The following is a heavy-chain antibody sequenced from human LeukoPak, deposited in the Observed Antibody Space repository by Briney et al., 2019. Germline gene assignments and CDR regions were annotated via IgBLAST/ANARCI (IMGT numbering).Heavy chain of an antibody. J-gene: IGHJ6*03. V-gene: IGHV4-39*07. CDR3: ARVRLTGSSYYYYMDV. CDR2: MSYSGAT. CDR1: GGSISSSSYY. D-gene: IGHD1-14*01. Sequence: SETLSLTCTVSGGSISSSSYYWGWVRQPPGKGLEWIGSMSYSGATYYNPSLRSRVTISLDTSKNQYSLKLTSVTAADTAMYYCARVRLTGSSYYYYMDVWGNGTTVTVSS.